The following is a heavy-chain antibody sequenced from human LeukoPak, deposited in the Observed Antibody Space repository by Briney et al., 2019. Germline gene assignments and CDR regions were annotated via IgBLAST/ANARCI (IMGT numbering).Heavy chain of an antibody. V-gene: IGHV5-51*01. D-gene: IGHD6-19*01. CDR2: IYPEDSDT. CDR3: ARHGDRYSSAWYLGYWFGP. J-gene: IGHJ5*02. CDR1: GYSFTSYW. Sequence: GESLKISCKGSGYSFTSYWIGWVRQMPGKGLEWMGIIYPEDSDTRYSPSFQGQVTISADKSISTAYLQWSSLKASDTAMYYCARHGDRYSSAWYLGYWFGPWGQGTLVTVSS.